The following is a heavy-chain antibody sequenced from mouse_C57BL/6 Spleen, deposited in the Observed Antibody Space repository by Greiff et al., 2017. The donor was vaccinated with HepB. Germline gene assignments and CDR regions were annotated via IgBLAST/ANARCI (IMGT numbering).Heavy chain of an antibody. Sequence: EVKLVESGGGLVKPGGSLKLSCAASGFTFSDYGMHWVRQAPEKGLEWVAYISSGSSTIYYADTAKGRFTISRDNAKNTLFLQMTSLRSEDTAMYYCARGNYRTWFAYWGQGTLVTVSA. V-gene: IGHV5-17*01. J-gene: IGHJ3*01. CDR2: ISSGSSTI. CDR1: GFTFSDYG. CDR3: ARGNYRTWFAY.